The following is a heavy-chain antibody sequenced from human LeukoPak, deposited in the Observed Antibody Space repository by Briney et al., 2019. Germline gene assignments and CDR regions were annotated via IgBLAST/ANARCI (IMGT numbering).Heavy chain of an antibody. V-gene: IGHV1-69*13. CDR3: AQEGGSGSFKLDY. D-gene: IGHD3-10*01. Sequence: SVKVSCKASGGTFSSYAISWVRQAPGQGLEWMGRIIPIFGIANYAQKFQGRVTITADESTSTAYMELSSLRSEDTAVYYCAQEGGSGSFKLDYWGQGTLVTVSS. CDR1: GGTFSSYA. CDR2: IIPIFGIA. J-gene: IGHJ4*02.